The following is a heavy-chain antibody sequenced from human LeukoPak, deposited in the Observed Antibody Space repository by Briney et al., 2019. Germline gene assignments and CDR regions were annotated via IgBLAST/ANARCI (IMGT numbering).Heavy chain of an antibody. J-gene: IGHJ4*02. Sequence: PGGSLRLSCAASGFTFSSYSMNWVRQAPGKGLEWISYIRSSGSTTLYADSVEGRFTVSRDNAKNTLYLQVNNLRAEDTAVYYCARGPNSNWSGLDFWGQGTLLTVSS. CDR3: ARGPNSNWSGLDF. V-gene: IGHV3-48*04. CDR1: GFTFSSYS. CDR2: IRSSGSTT. D-gene: IGHD6-6*01.